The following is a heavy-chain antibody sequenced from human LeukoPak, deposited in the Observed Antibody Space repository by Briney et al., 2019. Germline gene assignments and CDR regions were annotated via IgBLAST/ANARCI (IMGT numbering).Heavy chain of an antibody. CDR1: GGSISGYY. D-gene: IGHD1-26*01. CDR3: ARLASGSYGPLTPFDY. J-gene: IGHJ4*02. V-gene: IGHV4-59*08. CDR2: VYYSENT. Sequence: PSETLSLTCSVSGGSISGYYWSWIRQPPGKELEWIGYVYYSENTKYNPSLESRVTISLDTSKNQFSLRLSSVTAADTAVYYSARLASGSYGPLTPFDYWGQGTLVTVSS.